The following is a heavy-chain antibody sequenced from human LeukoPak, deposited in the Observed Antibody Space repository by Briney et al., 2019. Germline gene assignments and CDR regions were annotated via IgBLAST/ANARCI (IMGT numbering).Heavy chain of an antibody. CDR3: LKAVAVAPEGLDY. CDR2: ISRNGGGT. Sequence: GGSLRLSCSASGFSFSSYAMHWVRLAPGMGLQYVSAISRNGGGTYYADSVKGRFTISRDNSKNTLYLQMTSLRAEDTALYYCLKAVAVAPEGLDYWGQGTLVTVSS. CDR1: GFSFSSYA. J-gene: IGHJ4*02. D-gene: IGHD6-19*01. V-gene: IGHV3-64D*09.